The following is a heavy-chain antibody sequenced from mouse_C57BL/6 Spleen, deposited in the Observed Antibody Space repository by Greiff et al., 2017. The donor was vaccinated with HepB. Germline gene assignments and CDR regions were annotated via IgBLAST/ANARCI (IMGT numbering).Heavy chain of an antibody. CDR2: INPNNGGT. V-gene: IGHV1-18*01. CDR3: ARPGSSPYYAMDY. Sequence: EVKLQESGPELVKPGASVKIPCKASGYTFTDYNMDWVKQSHGKSLEWIGDINPNNGGTIYNQKFKGKATLTVDKSSSTAYMELRSLTSEDTAVYYCARPGSSPYYAMDYWGQGTSVTVSS. J-gene: IGHJ4*01. D-gene: IGHD1-1*01. CDR1: GYTFTDYN.